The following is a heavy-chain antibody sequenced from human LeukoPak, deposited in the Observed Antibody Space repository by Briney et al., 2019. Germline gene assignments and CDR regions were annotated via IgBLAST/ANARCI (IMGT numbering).Heavy chain of an antibody. J-gene: IGHJ4*02. V-gene: IGHV3-30*18. CDR1: GFTFSSYG. Sequence: GGSLRLSCAASGFTFSSYGMHWVRQAPGKGLEWVAVISYDGSNKYYADSVKGRFTISRDNSKNTLYLQMNSLRAEDTAVYYCAKVRWQQLVDFDYWGQGTLVTVSS. D-gene: IGHD6-13*01. CDR2: ISYDGSNK. CDR3: AKVRWQQLVDFDY.